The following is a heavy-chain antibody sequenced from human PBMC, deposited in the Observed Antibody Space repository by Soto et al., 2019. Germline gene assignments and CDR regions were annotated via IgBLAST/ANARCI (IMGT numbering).Heavy chain of an antibody. Sequence: SVKVSCKASGGTFSSYTISWVRQAPGQGLGWMGRIIPILGIANYAQKFQGRVTITADKSTSTAYMELSSLRSEDTAVYYCARWKYYYDSSGKWFDPWGQGTLVTVS. D-gene: IGHD3-22*01. J-gene: IGHJ5*02. CDR2: IIPILGIA. V-gene: IGHV1-69*02. CDR3: ARWKYYYDSSGKWFDP. CDR1: GGTFSSYT.